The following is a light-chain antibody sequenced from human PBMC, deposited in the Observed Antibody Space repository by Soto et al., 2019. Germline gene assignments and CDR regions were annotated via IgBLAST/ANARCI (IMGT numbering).Light chain of an antibody. Sequence: QPVLTQPPSVSGAPGQRVTISCTGSSSNIGAGYDVHWYQQVPGTAPKLLISGNLNRPSGVPDRFSGSKSGTSASLAITGLQAGDEADYYCCSYAGSSSYVFGTGTKLTVL. V-gene: IGLV1-40*01. CDR2: GNL. CDR3: CSYAGSSSYV. J-gene: IGLJ1*01. CDR1: SSNIGAGYD.